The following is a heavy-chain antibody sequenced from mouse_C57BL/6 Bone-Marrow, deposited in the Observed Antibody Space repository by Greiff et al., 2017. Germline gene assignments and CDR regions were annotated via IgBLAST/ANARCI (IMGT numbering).Heavy chain of an antibody. Sequence: EVQLQQSGAELVRPGASVKLSCTASGFNIKDDYMHWVKQRPEQGLEWIGWIDPENGDTEYASKFQGKATITADTSSNTAYLQLSSLTSEDTAVYYCTLGKDYAMDYWGQGTSVTVSS. CDR2: IDPENGDT. CDR1: GFNIKDDY. CDR3: TLGKDYAMDY. V-gene: IGHV14-4*01. J-gene: IGHJ4*01.